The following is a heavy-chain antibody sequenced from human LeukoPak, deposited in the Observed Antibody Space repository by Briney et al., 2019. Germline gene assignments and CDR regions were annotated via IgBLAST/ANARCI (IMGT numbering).Heavy chain of an antibody. Sequence: GASVKVSCKASGYTFTSYDINWVRQATGQGLEWMGWMNPNSGNTGYAQKFQGRVTMTRDMSTSTVYMELSSLRSEDTAVYYCASLYCSSTSCYAGPDAFDTWGQGTMVTVSS. CDR3: ASLYCSSTSCYAGPDAFDT. J-gene: IGHJ3*02. V-gene: IGHV1-8*01. CDR1: GYTFTSYD. D-gene: IGHD2-2*01. CDR2: MNPNSGNT.